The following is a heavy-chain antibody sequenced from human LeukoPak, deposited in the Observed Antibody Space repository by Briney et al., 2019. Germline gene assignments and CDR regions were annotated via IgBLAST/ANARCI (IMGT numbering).Heavy chain of an antibody. J-gene: IGHJ3*02. D-gene: IGHD2-2*01. CDR3: ARVPRYCSSTSCPPDAFDI. CDR1: GFTFSSYS. CDR2: ISSSSSTI. Sequence: PGGSLRLSCAASGFTFSSYSMNWVRQAPGKGLEWVSYISSSSSTIYYADSVKGRFTISRDNAKNSLYLQMNSLRAEDTAVYYCARVPRYCSSTSCPPDAFDIWAKGRWSPSLQ. V-gene: IGHV3-48*01.